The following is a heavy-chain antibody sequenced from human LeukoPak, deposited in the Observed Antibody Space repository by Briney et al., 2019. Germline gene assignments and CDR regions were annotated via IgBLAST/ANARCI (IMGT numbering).Heavy chain of an antibody. J-gene: IGHJ4*02. V-gene: IGHV4-4*02. CDR1: GGSISSSNW. D-gene: IGHD6-19*01. CDR3: ARVGGYSSGWQH. Sequence: TLSLTXAVSGGSISSSNWWSWVRPPPGKGLEWIGEIYHSGSTNYNPSLKSRVTISVDKSKNQFSLKLSSVTAADTAVYYCARVGGYSSGWQHWGQGTLVTVSS. CDR2: IYHSGST.